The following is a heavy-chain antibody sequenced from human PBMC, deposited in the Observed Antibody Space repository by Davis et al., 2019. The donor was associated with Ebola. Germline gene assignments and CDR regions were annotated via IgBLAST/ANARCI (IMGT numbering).Heavy chain of an antibody. J-gene: IGHJ4*02. CDR3: ARAPNYDVLTGTSSYYFDY. Sequence: ASVTVSCKSSGYTFTSYGLVWVRQAPGLGLEWMGWISGLNTNTNFAQKFQGRVTVSKDTSTNTAYMDLRSLTSDDTAIYYCARAPNYDVLTGTSSYYFDYWSQGTLVTVSS. CDR2: ISGLNTNT. CDR1: GYTFTSYG. V-gene: IGHV1-18*04. D-gene: IGHD3-9*01.